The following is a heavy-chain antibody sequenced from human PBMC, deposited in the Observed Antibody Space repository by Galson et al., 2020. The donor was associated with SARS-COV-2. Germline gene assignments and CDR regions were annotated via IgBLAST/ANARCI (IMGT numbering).Heavy chain of an antibody. CDR3: AGTLAAADHAYYYYGMDV. Sequence: GGSLRLSCAASGFTFSSYSMHWVRPAPGKGLEWVSSISSSSSYIYYADSVKGRFTISRDNAKNSLYLQLNSLRAEDTAVYYCAGTLAAADHAYYYYGMDVWGQGTTVTVFS. CDR1: GFTFSSYS. CDR2: ISSSSSYI. D-gene: IGHD6-13*01. J-gene: IGHJ6*02. V-gene: IGHV3-21*01.